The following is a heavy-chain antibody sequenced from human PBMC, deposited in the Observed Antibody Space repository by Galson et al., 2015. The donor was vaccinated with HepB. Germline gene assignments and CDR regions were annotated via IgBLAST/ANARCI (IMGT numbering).Heavy chain of an antibody. CDR3: ARLVPGSYGEELDS. J-gene: IGHJ4*02. Sequence: QSGAEVKKPGESLKISCKASGYSFTNNWIAWVRQMPGKGLEWMGIISPPDSTARYSPSFQGQVTFSVDKSIITAYLQWGSLKASDTAMYYCARLVPGSYGEELDSWGQGALVTVSS. CDR2: ISPPDSTA. D-gene: IGHD1-26*01. CDR1: GYSFTNNW. V-gene: IGHV5-51*01.